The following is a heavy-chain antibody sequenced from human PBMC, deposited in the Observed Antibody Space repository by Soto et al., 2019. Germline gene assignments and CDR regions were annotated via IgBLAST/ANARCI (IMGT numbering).Heavy chain of an antibody. CDR3: AREAGSSSWYDENYYGMDV. CDR1: GGSISSYY. Sequence: TSETLSLTCTVSGGSISSYYWSWIRQPPGKGLEWIGYIYYSGSTNYNPSLKSRVTISVDTSKNQFSLKLSSVTAADTAVYYCAREAGSSSWYDENYYGMDVWGQGTTVTVSS. J-gene: IGHJ6*02. D-gene: IGHD6-13*01. V-gene: IGHV4-59*01. CDR2: IYYSGST.